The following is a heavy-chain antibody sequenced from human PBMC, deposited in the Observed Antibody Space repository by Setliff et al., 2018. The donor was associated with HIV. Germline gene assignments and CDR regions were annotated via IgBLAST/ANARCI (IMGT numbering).Heavy chain of an antibody. Sequence: PSETLSLTCTVSGDSISSSSYYWGWVRQPPGKGLEWIGTMFYTGSAYYTPSLKSRVTISVDTSKNQFSLRLSSVTAADTAIYYCARQVRYPGIAVAGSDYWGQGTLVTV. CDR3: ARQVRYPGIAVAGSDY. D-gene: IGHD6-19*01. V-gene: IGHV4-39*01. CDR2: MFYTGSA. CDR1: GDSISSSSYY. J-gene: IGHJ4*02.